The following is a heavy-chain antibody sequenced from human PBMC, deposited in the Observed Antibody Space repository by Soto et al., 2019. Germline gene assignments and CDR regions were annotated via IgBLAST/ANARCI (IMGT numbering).Heavy chain of an antibody. D-gene: IGHD1-26*01. CDR1: GFTFSSYG. CDR2: ISYDGSNK. CDR3: AKAPGEWERLAYYYYGMDV. J-gene: IGHJ6*02. Sequence: GGSLRLSCAASGFTFSSYGMHWVRQAPGKGLEWVAVISYDGSNKYYADSVKGRFTISRDNSKNTLYLQMNSLRAEDTAVYYCAKAPGEWERLAYYYYGMDVWGQGTTVTVSS. V-gene: IGHV3-30*18.